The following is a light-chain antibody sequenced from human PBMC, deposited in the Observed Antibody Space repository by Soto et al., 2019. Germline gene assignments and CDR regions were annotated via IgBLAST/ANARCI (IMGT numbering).Light chain of an antibody. CDR2: GES. Sequence: EIVLTQSPGTLSLSPGERATLSCRASQSVSDTFLAWYQQKPGQAPRLLIYGESTRATGIPDRFSARGTGTDFTLTISRLEPEDFAVYFCQHYVSPGFTFGPGTKVEIK. CDR1: QSVSDTF. J-gene: IGKJ3*01. CDR3: QHYVSPGFT. V-gene: IGKV3-20*01.